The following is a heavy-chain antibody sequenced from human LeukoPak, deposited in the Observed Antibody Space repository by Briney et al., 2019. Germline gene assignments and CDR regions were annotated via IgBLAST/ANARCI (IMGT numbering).Heavy chain of an antibody. CDR2: IHHSGST. Sequence: SETVSLTCSVSGYSISSGYYWGWVRQTPGMGLEWIGSIHHSGSTYYNPTLKSRVTISLNTSKTQISLTLTSVTAAETAVYYCARDRFGMSATGSDFDYWGQGILVTVSS. CDR1: GYSISSGYY. V-gene: IGHV4-38-2*02. J-gene: IGHJ4*02. CDR3: ARDRFGMSATGSDFDY. D-gene: IGHD3-10*01.